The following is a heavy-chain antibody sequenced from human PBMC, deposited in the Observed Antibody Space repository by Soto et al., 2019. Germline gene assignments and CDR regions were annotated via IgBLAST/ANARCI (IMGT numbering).Heavy chain of an antibody. J-gene: IGHJ4*02. CDR2: IYYSGST. D-gene: IGHD3-16*02. CDR3: ARDMITFGGVIVPFDY. V-gene: IGHV4-31*03. CDR1: GGSISSGGYY. Sequence: QVQLQESGPGLVKPSQTLSLTCTVSGGSISSGGYYWSWIRQHPGKGLEWIGYIYYSGSTYYNPSLKSRVTISVDTSKNQFSLKLSSVTAADTAVYYCARDMITFGGVIVPFDYWGQGTLVTVSS.